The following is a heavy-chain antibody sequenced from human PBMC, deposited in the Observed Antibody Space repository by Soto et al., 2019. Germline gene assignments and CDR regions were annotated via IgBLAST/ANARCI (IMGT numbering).Heavy chain of an antibody. CDR1: GFTFSSYS. D-gene: IGHD3-22*01. CDR3: ARAETITMIVVDPPYYFDY. J-gene: IGHJ4*02. Sequence: GGSLRLSCAASGFTFSSYSMNWVRQAPGKGLEWVSSISSSSSYIYYADSVKGRFTISRDNAKNSLYLQMNSLRAEDTAVYYCARAETITMIVVDPPYYFDYWGQGTLVTVSS. V-gene: IGHV3-21*01. CDR2: ISSSSSYI.